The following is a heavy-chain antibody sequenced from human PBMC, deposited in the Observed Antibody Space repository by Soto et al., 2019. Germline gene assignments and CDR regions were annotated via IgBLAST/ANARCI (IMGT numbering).Heavy chain of an antibody. Sequence: SETLSLTCTVSGGSISSGDYYWSWIRQPPGKGLEWIGYIYYSGSTYYNPSLKSRVTISVDTSKNQFSLKLSSVTAADTAVYYCARAEIVVVTAIPPSWLDPRAQGTPVTVSS. CDR2: IYYSGST. J-gene: IGHJ5*02. CDR3: ARAEIVVVTAIPPSWLDP. V-gene: IGHV4-30-4*01. D-gene: IGHD2-21*02. CDR1: GGSISSGDYY.